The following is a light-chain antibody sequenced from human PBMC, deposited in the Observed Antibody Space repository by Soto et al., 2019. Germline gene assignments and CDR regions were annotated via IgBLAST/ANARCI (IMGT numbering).Light chain of an antibody. CDR2: DVS. CDR3: RSYTGSSTPYV. V-gene: IGLV2-14*03. J-gene: IGLJ1*01. CDR1: SGDIGGYNY. Sequence: QSALTQPASVSGSPGQSITISCTGTSGDIGGYNYVSWYQHHPGKAPKLIIYDVSNRPSGVSNRFSGSKSGNTASLTISGLQAEDEADYYCRSYTGSSTPYVFGTGTKLTVL.